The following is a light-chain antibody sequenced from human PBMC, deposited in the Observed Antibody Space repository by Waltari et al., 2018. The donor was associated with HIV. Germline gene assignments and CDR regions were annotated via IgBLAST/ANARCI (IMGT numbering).Light chain of an antibody. CDR2: GNT. CDR1: SSNIGAGYD. Sequence: QSVVTQPPSVSGAPGQTVAISCTGSSSNIGAGYDVHWYQHFPGAPPKGVIYGNTNRPSGVAGRFSGSKSGSAASLVIAGLQADDEAEYYCQSYDKSLSGWVFGGGTKVTVL. J-gene: IGLJ3*02. CDR3: QSYDKSLSGWV. V-gene: IGLV1-40*01.